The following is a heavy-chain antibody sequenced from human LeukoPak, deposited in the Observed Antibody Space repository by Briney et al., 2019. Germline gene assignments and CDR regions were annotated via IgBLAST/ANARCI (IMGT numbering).Heavy chain of an antibody. J-gene: IGHJ5*02. CDR1: GGSFSGYY. CDR2: INHSGST. V-gene: IGHV4-34*01. Sequence: SETLSLTCAVYGGSFSGYYWSWIRQPPGKGLEWIGEINHSGSTNYNPSLKSRVAISVDTSKNQFSLKLSSVTAADTAVYYCARTSIYYDSRGYRSWGQGTLVTVSS. CDR3: ARTSIYYDSRGYRS. D-gene: IGHD3-22*01.